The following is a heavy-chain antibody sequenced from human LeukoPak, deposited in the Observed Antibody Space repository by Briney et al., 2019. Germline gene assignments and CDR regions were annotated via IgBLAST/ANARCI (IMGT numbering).Heavy chain of an antibody. Sequence: SETLSLTCTVSGGSISNYYWSWIWQSPGKGLEWIGYIYYSGSTNYNSSLKSRITISVDTSKNQFSLKLSSVTAADTAVYYCARRAQQWLTSFDIWGQGTMVTVSS. V-gene: IGHV4-59*08. J-gene: IGHJ3*02. CDR1: GGSISNYY. CDR3: ARRAQQWLTSFDI. CDR2: IYYSGST. D-gene: IGHD6-19*01.